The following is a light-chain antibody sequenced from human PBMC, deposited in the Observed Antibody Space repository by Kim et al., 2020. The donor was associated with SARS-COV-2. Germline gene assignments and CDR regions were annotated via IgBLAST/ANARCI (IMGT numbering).Light chain of an antibody. CDR3: QQSYTTPL. CDR1: QSIDNF. Sequence: DIQMTQSPSSVSASVGDRVIITCRASQSIDNFLSWYQHKPGKAPTLLMYASSNSQRGVPSRFSGSGSGTEFTLSISNLQPEDVATYYCQQSYTTPLFGPGTKLEI. V-gene: IGKV1-39*01. CDR2: ASS. J-gene: IGKJ2*01.